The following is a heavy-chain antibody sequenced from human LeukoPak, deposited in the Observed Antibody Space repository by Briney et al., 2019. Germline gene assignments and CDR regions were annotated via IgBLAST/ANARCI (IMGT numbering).Heavy chain of an antibody. V-gene: IGHV4-59*01. J-gene: IGHJ6*02. CDR1: GGSISSYY. Sequence: SETLSLTCTVAGGSISSYYWSCIRQPPGKGLEWIGYIYYSGSTNYNPSLESRVTISVDTSKNQFSLKLSSVTAADTAVYYCARNPRVTARSYGMDVWGQGTTVTVSS. CDR3: ARNPRVTARSYGMDV. CDR2: IYYSGST. D-gene: IGHD2-21*02.